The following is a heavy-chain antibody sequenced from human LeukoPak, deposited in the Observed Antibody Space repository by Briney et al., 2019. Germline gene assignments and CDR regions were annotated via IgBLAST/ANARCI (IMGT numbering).Heavy chain of an antibody. J-gene: IGHJ4*02. V-gene: IGHV3-15*01. CDR1: GFIFSSVW. CDR2: IKSKTDGGTT. CDR3: TTADYYDFWSGYSTFDY. D-gene: IGHD3-3*01. Sequence: GGSLRLSCAASGFIFSSVWMNWVRQAPGKGLEWAGRIKSKTDGGTTDYAAPVKGRFSISRDDSKNTLSLQMNSLKTEDTAVYYCTTADYYDFWSGYSTFDYWGQGTLVTVSS.